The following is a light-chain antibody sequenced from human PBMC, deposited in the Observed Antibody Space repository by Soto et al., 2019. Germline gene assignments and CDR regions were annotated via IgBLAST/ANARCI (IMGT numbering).Light chain of an antibody. CDR1: SSDVGGYKY. Sequence: QSALTQPRSVCGSPGKSVTISCTGTSSDVGGYKYVYWYQQHPGKAPKLMIYDVTKRPSGVPDRFSGSKSGDTASLTISGLQAEDEADYYCCSYAGSFTFEVVFGGGTKVTVL. CDR2: DVT. J-gene: IGLJ2*01. V-gene: IGLV2-11*01. CDR3: CSYAGSFTFEVV.